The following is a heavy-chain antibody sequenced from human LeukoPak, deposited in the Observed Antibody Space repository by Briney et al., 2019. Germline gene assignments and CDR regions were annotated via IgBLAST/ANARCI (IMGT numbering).Heavy chain of an antibody. J-gene: IGHJ4*02. D-gene: IGHD5-24*01. V-gene: IGHV1-18*01. Sequence: ASVKVSCKASGYTFTTYGITWVRQALGQGLEWMGWISAYNGNTNYAQKLQGRVTMTTDTSTSTAYMELRSLRSDDTAVYFCARALVDGYKELGYWGQGTLVTVSS. CDR2: ISAYNGNT. CDR3: ARALVDGYKELGY. CDR1: GYTFTTYG.